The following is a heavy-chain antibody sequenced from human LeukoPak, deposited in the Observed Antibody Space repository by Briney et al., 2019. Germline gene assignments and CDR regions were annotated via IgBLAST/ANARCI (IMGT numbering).Heavy chain of an antibody. CDR1: GGSISSYY. D-gene: IGHD3-22*01. CDR2: IYHSGST. CDR3: ARGPYSYDSSGAFDI. J-gene: IGHJ3*02. V-gene: IGHV4-59*08. Sequence: SETLSLTCTVSGGSISSYYWSWIRQPPGKGLEWIGYIYHSGSTKYNPSLKSRVTISADTSKNQFSLKLSSVTAADTAVYFCARGPYSYDSSGAFDIWGQGTMVTVSS.